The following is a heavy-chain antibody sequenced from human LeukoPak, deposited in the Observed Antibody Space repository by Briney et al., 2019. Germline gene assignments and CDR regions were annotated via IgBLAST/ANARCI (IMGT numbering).Heavy chain of an antibody. CDR2: ISYDGSNK. D-gene: IGHD4-17*01. CDR1: GFTFSNFD. J-gene: IGHJ6*02. Sequence: GGSLRLPCAASGFTFSNFDMHWVRQAPGKGLEWVAVISYDGSNKYYADSVKARFTISRDNSKNTLYLQMNSLRAEDTAVYYCAKDLGATVTTYGLDVWGQGTTVTVSS. CDR3: AKDLGATVTTYGLDV. V-gene: IGHV3-30*18.